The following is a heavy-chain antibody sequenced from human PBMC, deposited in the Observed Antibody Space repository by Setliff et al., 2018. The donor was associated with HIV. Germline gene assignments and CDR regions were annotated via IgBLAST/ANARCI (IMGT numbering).Heavy chain of an antibody. D-gene: IGHD3-22*01. Sequence: PGESLKISCRGFGYSFGDYWIGWVRQKPGKGLEWMGIIFPADSDTRVSPSLQGQVSLSADRSTYAAFLQWTSLKASDTGMYFCARHRVDTSMLVVKSPGAFDLWGQGTLVTVSS. CDR2: IFPADSDT. J-gene: IGHJ3*01. CDR3: ARHRVDTSMLVVKSPGAFDL. CDR1: GYSFGDYW. V-gene: IGHV5-51*01.